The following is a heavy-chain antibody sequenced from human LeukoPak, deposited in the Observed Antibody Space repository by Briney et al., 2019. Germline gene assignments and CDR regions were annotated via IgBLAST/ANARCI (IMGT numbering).Heavy chain of an antibody. CDR2: ISSSSSTI. CDR1: GFTFSSYS. V-gene: IGHV3-48*04. Sequence: GGSLRLSCAASGFTFSSYSMNWVRQAPGKGLEWVSYISSSSSTIYYADSVKGRFTISRDNAKNSLYLQMNSLRAEDTAVYYCARITMVRGVIRYYYGMDVWGQGTTVTVSS. D-gene: IGHD3-10*01. CDR3: ARITMVRGVIRYYYGMDV. J-gene: IGHJ6*02.